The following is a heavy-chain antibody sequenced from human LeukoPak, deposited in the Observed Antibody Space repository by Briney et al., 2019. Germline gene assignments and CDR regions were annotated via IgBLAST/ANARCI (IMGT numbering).Heavy chain of an antibody. J-gene: IGHJ5*02. D-gene: IGHD3-10*01. V-gene: IGHV1-69*01. CDR2: IIPIFGTA. Sequence: SVKVSCKASGGTFSSYAISWVRQAPGQGLEWMGGIIPIFGTANYAQKFQGRVTITADESTSTAYMELSSLRPEDTAVYYCARGANYYGSGNNWFDPWGQGTLVTVSS. CDR1: GGTFSSYA. CDR3: ARGANYYGSGNNWFDP.